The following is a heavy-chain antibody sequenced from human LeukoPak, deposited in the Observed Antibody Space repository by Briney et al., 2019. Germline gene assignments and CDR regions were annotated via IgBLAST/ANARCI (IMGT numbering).Heavy chain of an antibody. V-gene: IGHV1-2*02. D-gene: IGHD6-19*01. J-gene: IGHJ4*02. Sequence: ASVTVSFKASGYTLTVYYLHWVRQAPGQGLEWMGWINPNTGATHSAQKFQGRITMTRDTPISTAYMDLSRLRSDDTAVYYCARDRVGSGWPRPYYFEVWGQGTLVTVSS. CDR3: ARDRVGSGWPRPYYFEV. CDR2: INPNTGAT. CDR1: GYTLTVYY.